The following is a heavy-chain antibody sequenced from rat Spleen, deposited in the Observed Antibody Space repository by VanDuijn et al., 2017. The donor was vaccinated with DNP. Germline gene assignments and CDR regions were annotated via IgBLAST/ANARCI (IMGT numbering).Heavy chain of an antibody. V-gene: IGHV5-22*01. CDR3: ARWGGDYFDY. J-gene: IGHJ2*01. CDR1: GFTFSDYN. Sequence: EVQLVESGGGLVQPGRSLKLSCVASGFTFSDYNMAWVRQTPKKGLEWVATITYDGSSTYYGDSVKGRFTISRETTKSTLYLQMNSLRSEDMSTYYCARWGGDYFDYWGQGVMVTVSS. CDR2: ITYDGSST.